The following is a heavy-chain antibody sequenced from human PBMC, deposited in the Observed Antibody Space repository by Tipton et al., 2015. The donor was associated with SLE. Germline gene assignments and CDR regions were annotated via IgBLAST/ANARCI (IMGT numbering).Heavy chain of an antibody. V-gene: IGHV4-59*11. CDR2: VYYTGST. Sequence: TLSLTCTVSGGSFSSHYWSWIRQSPGKGLEWIGYVYYTGSTNYNPSLKSRVTISIDTSNNQFSLRLRSVTAADTAVYYCVRLRSKVLIDYWGQGTLVTVSS. D-gene: IGHD2-8*01. CDR1: GGSFSSHY. CDR3: VRLRSKVLIDY. J-gene: IGHJ4*02.